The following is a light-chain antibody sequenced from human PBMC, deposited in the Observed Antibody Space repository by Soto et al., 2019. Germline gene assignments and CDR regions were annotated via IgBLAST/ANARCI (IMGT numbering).Light chain of an antibody. CDR1: GSDIGNYNY. CDR2: EVS. CDR3: SSYATNRDVL. J-gene: IGLJ2*01. V-gene: IGLV2-14*01. Sequence: QAVLTQPASVSGSPGQSITISCTGTGSDIGNYNYVSWYQQHPGKAPKTIIYEVSHRPSGISGRFSGSKSGNTASLTISGLQADDKADYYCSSYATNRDVLFGGGTKLTVL.